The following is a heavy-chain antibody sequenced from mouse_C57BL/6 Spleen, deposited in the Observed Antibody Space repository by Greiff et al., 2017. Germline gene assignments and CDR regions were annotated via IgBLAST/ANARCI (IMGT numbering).Heavy chain of an antibody. Sequence: QVQLQQPGAELVKPGASVKLSCKASGYTFTSYWMQWVKQRPGQGLEWIGEIDPSDSYTNYNQKFKGKATLTVDTSSSTAYMQLSSLTSEDSAVYYCARTGNYGYWGQGTTLTVSS. D-gene: IGHD2-1*01. CDR1: GYTFTSYW. J-gene: IGHJ2*01. V-gene: IGHV1-50*01. CDR3: ARTGNYGY. CDR2: IDPSDSYT.